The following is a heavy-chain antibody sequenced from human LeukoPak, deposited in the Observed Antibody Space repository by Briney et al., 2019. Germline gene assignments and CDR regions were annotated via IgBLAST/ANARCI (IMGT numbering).Heavy chain of an antibody. D-gene: IGHD3-16*01. J-gene: IGHJ4*02. CDR2: INPSGGST. Sequence: ASVKVSCKAFGYTFTNYYMHCVRQAPGQGLEWMGVINPSGGSTSYAQKFQGRVTMTRDTSTSTVYMEPSSLRSEDTAVYYCARGELPAPDFDYWGQGTLVTVSS. CDR3: ARGELPAPDFDY. CDR1: GYTFTNYY. V-gene: IGHV1-46*01.